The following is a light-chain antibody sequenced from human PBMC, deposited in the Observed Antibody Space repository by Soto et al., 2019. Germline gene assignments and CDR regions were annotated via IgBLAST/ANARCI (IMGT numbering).Light chain of an antibody. CDR2: GNT. CDR3: QSSLRDSHV. J-gene: IGLJ1*01. CDR1: SSNIGAGYD. Sequence: QSVLTQPPSVSGAPGQRATISCTGSSSNIGAGYDVHWYQHLPGTAPNLLIYGNTKRPSGVPDRFSGSKSGSSASLAIIRLQAEDEADYYCQSSLRDSHVCGTGTKVTAL. V-gene: IGLV1-40*01.